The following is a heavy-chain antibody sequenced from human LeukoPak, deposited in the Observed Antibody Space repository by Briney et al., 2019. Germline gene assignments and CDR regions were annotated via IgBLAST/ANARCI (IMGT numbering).Heavy chain of an antibody. D-gene: IGHD5-18*01. CDR1: ADSISSSSFY. CDR3: ARTTEGGYSYGYFYYYYMDV. CDR2: IYYSGST. V-gene: IGHV4-61*05. Sequence: SETLSLTCTVSADSISSSSFYWGWIRQPPGKGLEWIGYIYYSGSTNYKSSLKSRVTISVDTSKNQFSLKLSSVTAADTAVYYCARTTEGGYSYGYFYYYYMDVWGKGTTVTISS. J-gene: IGHJ6*03.